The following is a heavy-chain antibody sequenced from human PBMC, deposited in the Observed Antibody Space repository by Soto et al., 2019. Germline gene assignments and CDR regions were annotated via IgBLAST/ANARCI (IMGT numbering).Heavy chain of an antibody. Sequence: QVQLVESGGGLVPPGGSLRLSCAGSGFTFGDSYMSWIRQAPGKGLEWLSYISPGSRYPAYADSAKGRFTISRDNARRILFLQARSLTAEATAMLYGVRGGGGGLFDTGGQGTMVTLSS. V-gene: IGHV3-11*06. J-gene: IGHJ4*02. CDR1: GFTFGDSY. CDR3: VRGGGGGLFDT. D-gene: IGHD2-15*01. CDR2: ISPGSRYP.